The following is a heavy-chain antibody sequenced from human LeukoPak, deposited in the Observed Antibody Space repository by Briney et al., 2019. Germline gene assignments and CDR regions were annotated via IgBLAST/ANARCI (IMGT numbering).Heavy chain of an antibody. J-gene: IGHJ4*02. CDR3: ARVWQQLVPYYFDY. Sequence: GGSLRLSCAASGFTFSSYNMNWVRQAPGKGLEWVSSISSSSSYIYYADSVKGRFTISRDNAKNSLYLQMNSLRAEDTAVYYCARVWQQLVPYYFDYWGQGTLVTVSS. V-gene: IGHV3-21*01. D-gene: IGHD6-13*01. CDR2: ISSSSSYI. CDR1: GFTFSSYN.